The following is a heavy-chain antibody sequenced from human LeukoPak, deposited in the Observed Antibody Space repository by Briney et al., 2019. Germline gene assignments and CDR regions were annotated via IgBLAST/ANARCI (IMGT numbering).Heavy chain of an antibody. CDR3: ARDLFGGTRVVDY. D-gene: IGHD2-15*01. Sequence: GGSLRLSCAASGFTFSTYAVNWVRQAPGKGLEWVSTISGSGDSTYYADSVKGRFTISRDNAKNSLYLQMNSLRAEDTAVYYCARDLFGGTRVVDYWGQGTLVTVSS. V-gene: IGHV3-23*01. CDR2: ISGSGDST. CDR1: GFTFSTYA. J-gene: IGHJ4*02.